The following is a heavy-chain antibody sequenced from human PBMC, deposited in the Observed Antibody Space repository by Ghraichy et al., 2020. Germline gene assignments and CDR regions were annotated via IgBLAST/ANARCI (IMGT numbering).Heavy chain of an antibody. Sequence: GGSLRLSCAASGFTFSSYAMSWVRQAPGKGLEWVSAISGSGGSTYYADSVKGRFTISRDNSKNTLYLQMNSLRAEDTAVYYCAKSEYYDFWSGRTYYYYYMDVWGKGTTVTVSS. CDR1: GFTFSSYA. J-gene: IGHJ6*03. CDR3: AKSEYYDFWSGRTYYYYYMDV. D-gene: IGHD3-3*01. V-gene: IGHV3-23*01. CDR2: ISGSGGST.